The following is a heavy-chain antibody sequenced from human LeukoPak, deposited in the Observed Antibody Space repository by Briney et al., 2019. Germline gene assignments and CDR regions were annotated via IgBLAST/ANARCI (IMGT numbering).Heavy chain of an antibody. D-gene: IGHD6-13*01. V-gene: IGHV3-7*01. J-gene: IGHJ4*02. CDR1: AFTFSLYW. CDR3: ARDWYSSTWYGDH. CDR2: IKEDGSDK. Sequence: GGSLRLSCSASAFTFSLYWMTWVRQAPGKGLEWVATIKEDGSDKYYVDSVRGRFTISRDNAENSLYLQMNSLRDEDTATHYCARDWYSSTWYGDHWGQGTLVTVSS.